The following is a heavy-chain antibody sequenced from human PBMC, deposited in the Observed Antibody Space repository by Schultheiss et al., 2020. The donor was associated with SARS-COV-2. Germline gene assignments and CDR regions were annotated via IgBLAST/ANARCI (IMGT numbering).Heavy chain of an antibody. D-gene: IGHD1-26*01. J-gene: IGHJ4*02. Sequence: GGSLRLSCAASGFTFSSYWMSWVRQAPGKGLEWVAVISYDGSNKYYADSVKGRFTISRDNSKNTLYLQMNSLRAEDTAVYYCAKGGGSYYSLPYYFDYWGQGTLVTVSS. CDR1: GFTFSSYW. CDR2: ISYDGSNK. CDR3: AKGGGSYYSLPYYFDY. V-gene: IGHV3-30*18.